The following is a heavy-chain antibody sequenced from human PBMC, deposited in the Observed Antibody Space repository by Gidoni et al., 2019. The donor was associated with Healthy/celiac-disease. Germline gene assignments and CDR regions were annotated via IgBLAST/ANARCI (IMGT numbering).Heavy chain of an antibody. V-gene: IGHV1-69*01. D-gene: IGHD6-13*01. Sequence: QVQLVQSGAEVKKPGSSVKVSCKASGGTFSSYAISWVRQTPGQGLEWMGGIIPIFGTANYAQKFQGRVTITGDESTSTAYMELSSLRSKDTAVYYCARARRADAAAASVFDYWGQGTLVTVSS. CDR3: ARARRADAAAASVFDY. J-gene: IGHJ4*02. CDR2: IIPIFGTA. CDR1: GGTFSSYA.